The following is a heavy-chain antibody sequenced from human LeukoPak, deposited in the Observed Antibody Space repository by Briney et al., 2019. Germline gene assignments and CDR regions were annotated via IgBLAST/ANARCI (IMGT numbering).Heavy chain of an antibody. J-gene: IGHJ4*02. CDR1: GGSISSSYYY. V-gene: IGHV4-39*01. CDR3: ASRSGYYPY. CDR2: VYYSGNT. Sequence: SETLSLTXTVSGGSISSSYYYWGWIRQPPGKGLEGIGTVYYSGNTYYNPSLKSRVTISVDTSMNQFSLKLSSVTAADTALYYCASRSGYYPYWGQGTLVTVSS. D-gene: IGHD3-22*01.